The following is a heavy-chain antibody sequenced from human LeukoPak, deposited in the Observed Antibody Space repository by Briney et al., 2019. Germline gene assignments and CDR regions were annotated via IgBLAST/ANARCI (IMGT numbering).Heavy chain of an antibody. V-gene: IGHV3-30*03. CDR2: ISYDGSNK. CDR3: ATGNPRSFDY. CDR1: GFTFSSYG. J-gene: IGHJ4*02. Sequence: GGSLRLPCAASGFTFSSYGMHWVRQAPGKGLEWVAVISYDGSNKYYADSVKGRFTISRDNSKNTLYLQMNSLRAEDTAVYYCATGNPRSFDYWGQGTLVTVSS.